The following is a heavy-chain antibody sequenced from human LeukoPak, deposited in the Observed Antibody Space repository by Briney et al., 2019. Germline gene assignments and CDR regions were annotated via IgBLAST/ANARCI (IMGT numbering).Heavy chain of an antibody. J-gene: IGHJ4*02. V-gene: IGHV3-48*01. D-gene: IGHD2-15*01. CDR1: GFTFNLYS. CDR3: ARDRGYCTGGSCYRYFEK. CDR2: ISNTADTQ. Sequence: SGGSLRFSCATSGFTFNLYSISWVRQAPGKGLEWVSYISNTADTQYYADSVKGRFTISRDSAENSVYLQMNTLRAEDTAVYYCARDRGYCTGGSCYRYFEKWGQGTLVTVSS.